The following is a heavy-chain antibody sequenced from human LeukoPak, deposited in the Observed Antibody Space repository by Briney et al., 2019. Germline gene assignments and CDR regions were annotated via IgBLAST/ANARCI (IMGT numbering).Heavy chain of an antibody. CDR2: IKQDGSEK. CDR1: GFTFSNAW. D-gene: IGHD2-2*01. V-gene: IGHV3-7*01. J-gene: IGHJ4*02. Sequence: GGSLRLSCAASGFTFSNAWMSWVRQAPGKGLEWVANIKQDGSEKYYVDSVKGRFTISRDNAKNSLYLQMNSLRAEDTAMYYCARAYFPKDCSSTSCLIFDYWGQGTLVTVSS. CDR3: ARAYFPKDCSSTSCLIFDY.